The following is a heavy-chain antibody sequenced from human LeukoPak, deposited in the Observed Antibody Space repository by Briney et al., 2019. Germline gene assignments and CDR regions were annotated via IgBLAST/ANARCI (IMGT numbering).Heavy chain of an antibody. CDR1: GGTFSSYA. Sequence: SVKVSCKASGGTFSSYAISWVRQAPGQGLEWMGGIIPIFGTANYAQKFQGRVTITADKSTSTAYMELSSLRSEDTAVYYCARGQYYDILTGYYMGYYYYYMDVWGKGTTVTISS. V-gene: IGHV1-69*06. CDR2: IIPIFGTA. CDR3: ARGQYYDILTGYYMGYYYYYMDV. J-gene: IGHJ6*03. D-gene: IGHD3-9*01.